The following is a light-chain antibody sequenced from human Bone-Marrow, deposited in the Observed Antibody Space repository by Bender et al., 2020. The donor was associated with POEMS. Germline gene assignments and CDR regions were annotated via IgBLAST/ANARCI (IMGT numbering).Light chain of an antibody. J-gene: IGLJ3*02. CDR1: NIASKT. Sequence: SYVVTQPPSVSVAPGQTAMIPCGGTNIASKTVHWYQQKPGQAPVVVIYDDSDRPSGIPERFSGSNFGSSATLTISRAEAEDEADFYCQVWDSSSDHWVFGGGTKLTVL. CDR3: QVWDSSSDHWV. CDR2: DDS. V-gene: IGLV3-21*02.